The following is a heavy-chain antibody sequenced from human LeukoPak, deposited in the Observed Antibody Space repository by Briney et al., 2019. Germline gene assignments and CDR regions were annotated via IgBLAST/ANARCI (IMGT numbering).Heavy chain of an antibody. J-gene: IGHJ6*02. V-gene: IGHV3-30-3*01. CDR1: GFTFSIYA. D-gene: IGHD6-13*01. CDR2: ISYDASNK. CDR3: AKDYSTSWYQTGHYGMDV. Sequence: PGGSLRLSCAASGFTFSIYAMHCVRQAPGEGLEWVAVISYDASNKYYADSVKGRFTISRDNSKNTLFLEMNSLRAEDRAVYFCAKDYSTSWYQTGHYGMDVWGQGTTVTVSS.